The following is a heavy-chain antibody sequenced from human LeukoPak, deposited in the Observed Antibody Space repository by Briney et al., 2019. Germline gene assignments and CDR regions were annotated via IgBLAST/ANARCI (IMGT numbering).Heavy chain of an antibody. J-gene: IGHJ4*02. V-gene: IGHV4-38-2*02. D-gene: IGHD5-24*01. CDR2: IYYSGST. Sequence: SETLSLTCTVSGYSISSGYYWGWIRQPPGKGLEWIGSIYYSGSTYYNPSLKSRVTISVDTSKNQFSLKLSSVTAADTAVYYCARLPRWLQFVLDYWGQGTLVTVSS. CDR3: ARLPRWLQFVLDY. CDR1: GYSISSGYY.